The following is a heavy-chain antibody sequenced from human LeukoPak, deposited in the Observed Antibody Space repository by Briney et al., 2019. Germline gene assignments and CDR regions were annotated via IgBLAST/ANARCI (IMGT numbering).Heavy chain of an antibody. CDR1: GYTFTSYG. J-gene: IGHJ4*02. V-gene: IGHV1-18*01. CDR2: ISAYNGNT. D-gene: IGHD3-10*01. Sequence: ASVKVSCKASGYTFTSYGISWVRQAPGQGLEWMGWISAYNGNTNYAQKLQGRVTMTTDTSTSTAYMELRSLRSDDTAVYYCARVTMVRGVIIKGGGFDYWGQGTLVTVSS. CDR3: ARVTMVRGVIIKGGGFDY.